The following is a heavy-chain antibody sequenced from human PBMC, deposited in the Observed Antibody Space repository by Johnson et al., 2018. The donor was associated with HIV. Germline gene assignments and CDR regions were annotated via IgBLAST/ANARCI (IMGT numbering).Heavy chain of an antibody. V-gene: IGHV3-20*04. CDR3: ATLTVRSRAFDL. J-gene: IGHJ3*01. D-gene: IGHD4-17*01. CDR2: INWNGATT. Sequence: MLLVESGGSVIRPGGSLRLSCVGTGFTFENYGMSWVRQAPGQGLQWVSGINWNGATTTYADSVKGRFTVSRDNAKRSLYLQLSNLRAEDTALYYCATLTVRSRAFDLWGQGTLVTVSS. CDR1: GFTFENYG.